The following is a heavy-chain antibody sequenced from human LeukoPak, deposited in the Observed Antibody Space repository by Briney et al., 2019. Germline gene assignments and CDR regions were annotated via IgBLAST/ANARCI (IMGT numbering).Heavy chain of an antibody. J-gene: IGHJ4*02. Sequence: GGSLRLSCAASGFTFSGYGMHRVRQAPGKGLEWVAFIRYDGSNKYYADSVKGRFTISRDNSKNTLYLQMNSLRAEDTAVYYCAKDRVLATVVPAAECDYWGQGTLVTVSS. CDR1: GFTFSGYG. D-gene: IGHD2-2*01. CDR2: IRYDGSNK. V-gene: IGHV3-30*02. CDR3: AKDRVLATVVPAAECDY.